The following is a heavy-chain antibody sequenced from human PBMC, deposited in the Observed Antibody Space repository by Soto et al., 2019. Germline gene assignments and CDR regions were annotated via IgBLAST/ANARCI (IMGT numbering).Heavy chain of an antibody. Sequence: GESLKISCKGSGYSFTTYWIAWVRQMPGKGLECMGIIYPGDSDTRYSPSFQGQVTISVDKSISTAYLQWSSLRASDTAIYYCARHGKFSSMTNYFDSWGQGALFAVSS. CDR1: GYSFTTYW. D-gene: IGHD1-1*01. V-gene: IGHV5-51*01. CDR2: IYPGDSDT. J-gene: IGHJ4*02. CDR3: ARHGKFSSMTNYFDS.